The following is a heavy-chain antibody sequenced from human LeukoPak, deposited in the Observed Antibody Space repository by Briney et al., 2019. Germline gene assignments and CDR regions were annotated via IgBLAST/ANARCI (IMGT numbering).Heavy chain of an antibody. J-gene: IGHJ3*02. Sequence: ASVKVSCKASGYTFTGYYMHWVRQAPGQGLEWMGWINPNSGGTNYAQKFQGRVTMTRDTSISTAYMELSRLRSDDTAVYYCATLYSSRSHGAFDIWGQGTVVTVSS. D-gene: IGHD6-13*01. CDR2: INPNSGGT. CDR1: GYTFTGYY. V-gene: IGHV1-2*02. CDR3: ATLYSSRSHGAFDI.